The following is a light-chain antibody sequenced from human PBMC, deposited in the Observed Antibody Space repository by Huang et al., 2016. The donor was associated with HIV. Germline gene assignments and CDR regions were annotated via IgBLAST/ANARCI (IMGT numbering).Light chain of an antibody. Sequence: EIVLTQSPATLSLSPWERATLSCRASQSVSSYLDWYQQKPGQAPRLLIYDASNRATGIPARFSGSGSGTDCTLTISSLEPEDFAVYYCQQRSNWPPLTFGGGTKVEIK. CDR1: QSVSSY. CDR2: DAS. J-gene: IGKJ4*01. V-gene: IGKV3-11*01. CDR3: QQRSNWPPLT.